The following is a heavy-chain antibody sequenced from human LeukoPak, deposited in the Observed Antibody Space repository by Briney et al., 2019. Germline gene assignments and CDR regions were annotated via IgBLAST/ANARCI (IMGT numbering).Heavy chain of an antibody. CDR3: ARGPLPAFDY. J-gene: IGHJ4*02. D-gene: IGHD1-14*01. CDR1: GGSFSGYY. V-gene: IGHV4-34*01. Sequence: SETLSLTCAVYGGSFSGYYWSWIRQPPGKGLEWIGEINHSGSTNYNPSLKSRVTISVDTSKNQFSLKLSSVTAADTAVYYCARGPLPAFDYWGQGTLVTVSS. CDR2: INHSGST.